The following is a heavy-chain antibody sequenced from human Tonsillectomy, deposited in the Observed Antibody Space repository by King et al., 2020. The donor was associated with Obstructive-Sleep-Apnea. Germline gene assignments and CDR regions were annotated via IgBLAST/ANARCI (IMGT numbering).Heavy chain of an antibody. V-gene: IGHV3-30*02. CDR2: IRYDGSDK. D-gene: IGHD2-2*01. Sequence: LVESGGGVVQPGRSLRLSCAASGFTFSSYGMHWVRQAPGKGLEWVSFIRYDGSDKYYADSVKGRFTISRDNSKNTLYLLLNNLRAEDTAVYYCAKGSYCSSTSCYFYYYGMDVWGQGTTVTVSS. CDR1: GFTFSSYG. J-gene: IGHJ6*02. CDR3: AKGSYCSSTSCYFYYYGMDV.